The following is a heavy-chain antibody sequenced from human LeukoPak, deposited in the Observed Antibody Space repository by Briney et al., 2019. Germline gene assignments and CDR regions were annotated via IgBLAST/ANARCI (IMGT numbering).Heavy chain of an antibody. CDR1: GFTFSNYN. CDR2: ISTTSIYI. Sequence: GGSLRLSCAASGFTFSNYNMNWVRQAPGKGLEWVSSISTTSIYIYYANSVKGRFTASRDNAKKLLYLEMDNLRAEDTAVYYCARTDSGSYGYWGQGTLVTVSS. J-gene: IGHJ4*02. CDR3: ARTDSGSYGY. V-gene: IGHV3-21*01. D-gene: IGHD1-26*01.